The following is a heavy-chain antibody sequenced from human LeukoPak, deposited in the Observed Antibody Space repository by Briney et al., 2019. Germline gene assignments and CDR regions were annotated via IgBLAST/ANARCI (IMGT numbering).Heavy chain of an antibody. CDR1: GFTFSSYW. CDR2: IKQDGSEK. D-gene: IGHD3-10*01. CDR3: ARVGAYYYGSGSFDY. Sequence: GGSLRLSCAASGFTFSSYWMSWVRQAPGKGLEWVANIKQDGSEKYYVDSVKGRFTISRDNAKNSLYLQMNSLRAEDTAVYYCARVGAYYYGSGSFDYWGQGILVTVSS. V-gene: IGHV3-7*01. J-gene: IGHJ4*02.